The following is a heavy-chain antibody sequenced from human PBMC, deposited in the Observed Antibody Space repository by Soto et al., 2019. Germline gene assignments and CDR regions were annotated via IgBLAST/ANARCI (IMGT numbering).Heavy chain of an antibody. J-gene: IGHJ6*02. D-gene: IGHD3-22*01. CDR3: ERSPPGGYHYYYGLDV. V-gene: IGHV3-13*04. CDR2: IGTAGDT. Sequence: PGGSLRLSCAASGFTFSSYDMHWVRQATGKGLEWVSAIGTAGDTYYPGSVKGRFTISRENVKNSLYLQMNSLRAGDTAVYYCERSPPGGYHYYYGLDVWGQGTTVTVSS. CDR1: GFTFSSYD.